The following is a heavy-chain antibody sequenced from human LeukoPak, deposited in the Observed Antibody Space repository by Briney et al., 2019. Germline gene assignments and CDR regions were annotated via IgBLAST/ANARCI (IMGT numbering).Heavy chain of an antibody. CDR1: GYTVTELS. CDR3: ARDSRSSTSFDY. J-gene: IGHJ4*02. CDR2: FDPEHGET. Sequence: ASVKVSCKVSGYTVTELSMHWVRQAPGKGLEWMGGFDPEHGETIYAQKFQGRVTMTADTSTSTAYMELRSLRSDDTAVYYCARDSRSSTSFDYWGQGTLVTVSS. V-gene: IGHV1-24*01. D-gene: IGHD2-2*01.